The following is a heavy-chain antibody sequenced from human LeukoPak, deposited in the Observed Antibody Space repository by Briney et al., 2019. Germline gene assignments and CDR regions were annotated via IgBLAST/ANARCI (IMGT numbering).Heavy chain of an antibody. D-gene: IGHD2-2*01. CDR2: INPNTGGT. CDR3: ARRYCSSFTCYGYGMDV. V-gene: IGHV1-2*02. Sequence: ASVKVSCKASGYTFTDHYMHWVRQAPGQGLEWMAWINPNTGGTNYAQKFQGRATVTRDTSISTAYMEVRSLRYEDTAVYYCARRYCSSFTCYGYGMDVWGQGTTVTVSS. CDR1: GYTFTDHY. J-gene: IGHJ6*02.